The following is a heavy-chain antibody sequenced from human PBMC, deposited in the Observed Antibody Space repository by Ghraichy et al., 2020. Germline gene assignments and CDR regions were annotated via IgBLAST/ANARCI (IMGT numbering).Heavy chain of an antibody. D-gene: IGHD6-19*01. CDR3: ARQGGSAWYSYFDY. V-gene: IGHV3-53*01. J-gene: IGHJ4*02. Sequence: GGSLRLSCAASGFTVSSNYMNWVRQAPGKGLEWVSVIYSGGSTYYADSVKGRFTISRDNSKNTVYLQMNSLRAEDTAVYFCARQGGSAWYSYFDYWGQGTLVTVSS. CDR1: GFTVSSNY. CDR2: IYSGGST.